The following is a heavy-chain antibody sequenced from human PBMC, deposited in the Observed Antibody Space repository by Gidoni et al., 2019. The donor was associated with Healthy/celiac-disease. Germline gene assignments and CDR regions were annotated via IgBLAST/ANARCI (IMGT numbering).Heavy chain of an antibody. J-gene: IGHJ4*02. Sequence: QVQLQESGPGLVKPSQTLSLTCTVSGGSISSGGYYWSWIRQHPGKGLEWIGYLYYSGSTYYNPSLKSRVTIAVDTSKNQFSLKLSSVTAADTAVYYCAREGRLGATRRSYFDYWGQGTLVTVSS. V-gene: IGHV4-31*03. CDR3: AREGRLGATRRSYFDY. CDR1: GGSISSGGYY. CDR2: LYYSGST. D-gene: IGHD1-26*01.